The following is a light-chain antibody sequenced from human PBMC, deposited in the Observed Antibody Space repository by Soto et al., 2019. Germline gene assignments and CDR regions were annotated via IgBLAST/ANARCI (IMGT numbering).Light chain of an antibody. CDR1: SSNIGNNY. J-gene: IGLJ1*01. V-gene: IGLV1-51*02. Sequence: SVLPQPPSVSAAPGQTVTISCSGSSSNIGNNYVSWYQQLPGAAPKLLIYETNRRPAGIPDRFSGSKSGTSATLGITGLQTADEADYYCGTWDTSLSAGRVFGPGTKVTVL. CDR3: GTWDTSLSAGRV. CDR2: ETN.